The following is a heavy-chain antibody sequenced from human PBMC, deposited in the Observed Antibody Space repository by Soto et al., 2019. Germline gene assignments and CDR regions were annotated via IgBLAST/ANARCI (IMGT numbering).Heavy chain of an antibody. CDR1: GGSISSGDYY. V-gene: IGHV4-30-4*01. D-gene: IGHD1-26*01. Sequence: SGTLSLTCTVSGGSISSGDYYWSWIRQPPGKGLEWIGYIYYSGSTYYNPSLKSRVTISVDTSKNQFSLKLSSVTAADTAVYYCAKAAGSSWAFDIWGQGTMVTVS. J-gene: IGHJ3*02. CDR2: IYYSGST. CDR3: AKAAGSSWAFDI.